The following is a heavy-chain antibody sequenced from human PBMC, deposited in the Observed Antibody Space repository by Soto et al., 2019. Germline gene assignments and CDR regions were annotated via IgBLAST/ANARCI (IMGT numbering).Heavy chain of an antibody. Sequence: SETLSLTCAVSGASIATHDYYWGWGRQPPGKGLERVGTVYFGGGAFYSPSLKSRLSISLDSSKNHLFLNLTSVTAADTAFYYCSTTFITATSRFDYWGHGTLVTVS. CDR1: GASIATHDYY. CDR2: VYFGGGA. V-gene: IGHV4-39*02. J-gene: IGHJ4*01. D-gene: IGHD1-7*01. CDR3: STTFITATSRFDY.